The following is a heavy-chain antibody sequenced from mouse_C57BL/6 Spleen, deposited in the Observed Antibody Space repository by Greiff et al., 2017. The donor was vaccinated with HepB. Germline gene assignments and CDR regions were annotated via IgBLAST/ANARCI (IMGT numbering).Heavy chain of an antibody. CDR1: GFNFKDYY. CDR2: IDPEDGET. CDR3: ARILWQRDYAMDY. Sequence: EVQLQQSGAELVKPGASVKLSCTASGFNFKDYYMHWVKQRPEQGLEWIGRIDPEDGETKYASKFQGKATITADTSSNTAYLQLSSLTSEDTAVYYCARILWQRDYAMDYWGQGTTVTVSS. D-gene: IGHD2-1*01. J-gene: IGHJ4*01. V-gene: IGHV14-2*01.